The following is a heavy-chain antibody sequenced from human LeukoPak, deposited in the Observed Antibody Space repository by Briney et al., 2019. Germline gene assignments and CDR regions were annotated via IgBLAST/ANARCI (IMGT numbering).Heavy chain of an antibody. CDR2: IRSKAYGGTT. CDR1: GFTFGDYS. CDR3: TRDTIFGVDDYLNFDY. D-gene: IGHD3-3*01. J-gene: IGHJ4*02. Sequence: GGSLRLSCTASGFTFGDYSMSWVRQAPGKGLEWVGFIRSKAYGGTTECAASVKGRFTTSRDDSKSIAYLQMNSLKTEDTAVYYCTRDTIFGVDDYLNFDYWGQGTLVTVSS. V-gene: IGHV3-49*04.